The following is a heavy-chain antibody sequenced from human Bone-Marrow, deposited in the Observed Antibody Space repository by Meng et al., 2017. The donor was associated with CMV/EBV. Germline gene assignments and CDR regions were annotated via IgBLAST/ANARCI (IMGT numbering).Heavy chain of an antibody. CDR3: ARDSITIFGVVIPYYYYGMDV. CDR1: GGTFSRYA. D-gene: IGHD3-3*01. Sequence: SVKVSCKASGGTFSRYAISWVRQAPGQGLEWMGGIIPIFGTANYAQKFQGRVTITTDESTSTAYMELSSLRSEDTAVYYCARDSITIFGVVIPYYYYGMDVWGQGTTVTVSS. J-gene: IGHJ6*02. V-gene: IGHV1-69*05. CDR2: IIPIFGTA.